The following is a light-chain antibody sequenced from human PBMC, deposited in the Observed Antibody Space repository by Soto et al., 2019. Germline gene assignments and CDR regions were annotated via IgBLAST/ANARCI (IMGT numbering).Light chain of an antibody. CDR1: RGYSNYK. CDR3: GADPGSGSNYV. CDR2: VGTGGIVG. J-gene: IGLJ1*01. Sequence: QSVLTQPPSASASLGASVTLTCTLSRGYSNYKVDWYQQRPGKGPRFVMRVGTGGIVGSKGDGIPDRFSVLGSVLNRYLTIKNIQEEDESDYHCGADPGSGSNYVFGTGTKLTVL. V-gene: IGLV9-49*01.